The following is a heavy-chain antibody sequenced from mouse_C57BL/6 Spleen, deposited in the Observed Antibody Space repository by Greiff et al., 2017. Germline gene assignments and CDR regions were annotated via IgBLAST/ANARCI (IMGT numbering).Heavy chain of an antibody. CDR3: AKNYYGSSGAMDY. D-gene: IGHD1-1*01. V-gene: IGHV1-9*01. CDR1: GYTFTGYW. J-gene: IGHJ4*01. Sequence: QVQRKESGAELMKPGASVKLSCKATGYTFTGYWIEWVKQRPGHGLEWIGEIIPGSGSTNYNEKFKGNATFTANTSSNTAYMQLSRLPTSDSAIYYCAKNYYGSSGAMDYWGQGTSVTVSS. CDR2: IIPGSGST.